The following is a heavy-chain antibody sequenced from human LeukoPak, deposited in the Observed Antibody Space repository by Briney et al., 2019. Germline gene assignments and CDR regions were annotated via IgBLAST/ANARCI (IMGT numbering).Heavy chain of an antibody. D-gene: IGHD3-22*01. CDR1: GFTFSSYA. Sequence: PGGSLRLSCAASGFTFSSYAMSWVRQAPGKGLEWVSAISGSGGSTYYADSVKGRFTISRDNSKNTLYLQMNSLRAEDTAVYYCAKLGEGTNYYDSSGYYDHTYYFDYWGQGTLVTVSS. V-gene: IGHV3-23*01. CDR3: AKLGEGTNYYDSSGYYDHTYYFDY. CDR2: ISGSGGST. J-gene: IGHJ4*02.